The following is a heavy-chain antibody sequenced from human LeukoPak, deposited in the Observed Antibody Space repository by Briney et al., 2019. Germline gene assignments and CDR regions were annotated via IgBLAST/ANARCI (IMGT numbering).Heavy chain of an antibody. D-gene: IGHD6-6*01. CDR2: IFYSGST. Sequence: SSETLSLTCTVSGGSVSSGKYYWNWIRQPPGKGLEWIGYIFYSGSTNYNPSLESRVTISVDSPRNQLSLKLTSVIAADTAVYYCARGGSSSAFAARLDYWGQGILVTVSS. J-gene: IGHJ4*02. V-gene: IGHV4-61*01. CDR1: GGSVSSGKYY. CDR3: ARGGSSSAFAARLDY.